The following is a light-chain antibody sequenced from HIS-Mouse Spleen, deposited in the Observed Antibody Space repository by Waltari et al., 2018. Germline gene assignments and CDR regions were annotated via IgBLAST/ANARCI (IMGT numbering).Light chain of an antibody. V-gene: IGKV1D-8*02. Sequence: AIWNTQSQSLLASATRDRVTIICRKSQGIGSYLAWYHQKPGKAPELLIYAASTLQSGVPSRFSGSGSGTDFTLTISWLQSEDFAYYYCPQYYSFPPGPFGQGTKLEIK. J-gene: IGKJ2*01. CDR3: PQYYSFPPGP. CDR1: QGIGSY. CDR2: AAS.